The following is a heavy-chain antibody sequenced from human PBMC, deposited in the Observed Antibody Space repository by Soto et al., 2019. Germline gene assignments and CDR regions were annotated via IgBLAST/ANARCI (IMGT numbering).Heavy chain of an antibody. V-gene: IGHV3-23*01. J-gene: IGHJ4*02. CDR2: ISGSGGST. D-gene: IGHD3-22*01. Sequence: EVQLLESGGGLVQPGGSLRLSCAASGFTFSSYAMSWVRQAPGQGLEWVSAISGSGGSTYYADSVKGRFTISRDNSKNTLDLQMNSVTADDTAVYYCVKATRPHEQILVRYYVVYWGQGTLVTFSS. CDR1: GFTFSSYA. CDR3: VKATRPHEQILVRYYVVY.